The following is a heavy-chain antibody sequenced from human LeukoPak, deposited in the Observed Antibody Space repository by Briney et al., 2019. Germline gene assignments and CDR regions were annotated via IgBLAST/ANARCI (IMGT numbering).Heavy chain of an antibody. D-gene: IGHD6-13*01. V-gene: IGHV3-30*04. Sequence: GRSLRLSCAASGFTFNNYAIHWVRQAPGKGLEWVAIISYDGSYKYYAGSVKGRFTISRDNSKNTLYLQMNSLRAEDTAVYYCAKDPRRYSRTGGYFDYWGQGTLVTVSS. J-gene: IGHJ4*02. CDR3: AKDPRRYSRTGGYFDY. CDR1: GFTFNNYA. CDR2: ISYDGSYK.